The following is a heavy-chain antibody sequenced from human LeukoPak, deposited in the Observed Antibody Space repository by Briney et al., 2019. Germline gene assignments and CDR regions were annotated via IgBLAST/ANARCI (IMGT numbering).Heavy chain of an antibody. D-gene: IGHD5-18*01. Sequence: SETLSLTCTVSGGSISSSSHYWGWIRQPPGKGLEWIGSIYYSGSTYYNPSLKSRVTISVDTSKNQFSLKLSSVTAADTAVYYCARKAYSYGYALDSWGQGTLVTVSS. CDR1: GGSISSSSHY. V-gene: IGHV4-39*01. CDR2: IYYSGST. J-gene: IGHJ4*02. CDR3: ARKAYSYGYALDS.